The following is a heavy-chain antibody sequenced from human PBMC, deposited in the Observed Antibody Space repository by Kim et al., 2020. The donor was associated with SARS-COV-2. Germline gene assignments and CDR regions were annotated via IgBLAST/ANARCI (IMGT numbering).Heavy chain of an antibody. CDR2: ISYDGSNK. CDR1: GFTFSSYG. V-gene: IGHV3-33*05. Sequence: GGSLRLSCAASGFTFSSYGMHWVRQAPGKGLEWVAVISYDGSNKYYADSVKGRFTFSRDNSKNTLYLQMNSLRAEDTAVYYCARDRGGREGGFDYWGQGT. D-gene: IGHD1-26*01. J-gene: IGHJ4*02. CDR3: ARDRGGREGGFDY.